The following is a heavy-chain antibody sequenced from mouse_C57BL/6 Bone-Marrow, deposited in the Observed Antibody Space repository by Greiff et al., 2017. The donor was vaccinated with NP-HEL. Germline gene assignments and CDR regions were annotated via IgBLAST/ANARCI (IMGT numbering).Heavy chain of an antibody. D-gene: IGHD1-1*01. CDR1: GFTFNTYA. Sequence: EVHLVESGGGLVQPKGSLKLSCAASGFTFNTYAMHWVRQAPGKGLEWVARIRSKSSNYATYYADSVKDRFTISRDDSQSMLYLQMNNLKTEDTAMYYCVRALASTDGSYYFDYWGQGTTLTVSS. CDR2: IRSKSSNYAT. V-gene: IGHV10-3*01. CDR3: VRALASTDGSYYFDY. J-gene: IGHJ2*01.